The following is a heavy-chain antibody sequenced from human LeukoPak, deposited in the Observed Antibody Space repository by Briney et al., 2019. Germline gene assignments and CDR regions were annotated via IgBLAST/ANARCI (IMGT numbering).Heavy chain of an antibody. CDR3: ARVSPNTVTTLQYFDY. CDR1: GFTFSSYD. D-gene: IGHD4-17*01. CDR2: IGTAGDT. Sequence: GGSLRLSCAACGFTFSSYDMHWVRQATGKGLEWVSAIGTAGDTYYPGSVKGQFTISRENAKNSLYLQMNSLRAEDTAVYYCARVSPNTVTTLQYFDYWGQGTLVTVSS. J-gene: IGHJ4*02. V-gene: IGHV3-13*03.